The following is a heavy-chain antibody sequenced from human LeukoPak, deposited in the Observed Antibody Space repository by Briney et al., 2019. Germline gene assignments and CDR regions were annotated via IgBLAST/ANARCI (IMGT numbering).Heavy chain of an antibody. Sequence: GGSLRLSCAASGFTLSSYGMYWVRQAPGKGLEWVAFIRYDGSNKYYANSVKGRYTISRDNSMNTLYLQMNSLKTEDTAVYFCAKDGNFRVPGEDWGQGTQVTVSS. J-gene: IGHJ4*02. CDR3: AKDGNFRVPGED. D-gene: IGHD3-10*01. V-gene: IGHV3-30*02. CDR1: GFTLSSYG. CDR2: IRYDGSNK.